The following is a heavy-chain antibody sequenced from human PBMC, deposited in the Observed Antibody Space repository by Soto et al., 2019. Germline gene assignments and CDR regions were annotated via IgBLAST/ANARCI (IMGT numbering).Heavy chain of an antibody. Sequence: VGSLRLSCAASGFTFSSYWMHWVRQAPGKGLVWVSRINSDGSSTSYADSVKGRFTISRDNAKNTLYLQMNSLRAEDTAVYYCARHIAVAGANYYYGMDVWGQGTTVTVSS. D-gene: IGHD6-19*01. J-gene: IGHJ6*02. CDR1: GFTFSSYW. V-gene: IGHV3-74*01. CDR2: INSDGSST. CDR3: ARHIAVAGANYYYGMDV.